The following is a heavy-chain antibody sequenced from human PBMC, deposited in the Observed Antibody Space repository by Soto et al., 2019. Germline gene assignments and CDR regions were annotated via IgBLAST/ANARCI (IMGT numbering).Heavy chain of an antibody. V-gene: IGHV1-18*04. J-gene: IGHJ4*02. Sequence: QVQLVQSGAEVKKPGASVKVSCKASGYTFTSYGISWVRQAPGQGLEWMGWISAYNGNTNYAQKRQGRVTMTTDTSTSTAYMELRSLRSDDTAVYYCARDNLPFRIVGATPSDYWGQGTLVTVSS. CDR1: GYTFTSYG. D-gene: IGHD1-26*01. CDR2: ISAYNGNT. CDR3: ARDNLPFRIVGATPSDY.